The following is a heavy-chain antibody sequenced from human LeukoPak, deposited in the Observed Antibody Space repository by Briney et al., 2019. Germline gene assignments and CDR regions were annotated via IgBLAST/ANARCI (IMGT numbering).Heavy chain of an antibody. V-gene: IGHV1-69*01. J-gene: IGHJ4*02. D-gene: IGHD3-3*01. CDR3: ARQSKPELTTFGVVPTYYFDY. CDR2: IIPIFGTA. Sequence: SVKVSCKASGGTFSSYAISWVRQAPGQGLEWMEGIIPIFGTANYAQKFQGRVTITADESTSTAYMELSSLRSEDTAVYYCARQSKPELTTFGVVPTYYFDYWGQGTLVTVSS. CDR1: GGTFSSYA.